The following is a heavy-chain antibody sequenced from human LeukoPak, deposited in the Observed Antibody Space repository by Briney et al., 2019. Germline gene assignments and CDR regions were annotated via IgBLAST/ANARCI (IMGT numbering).Heavy chain of an antibody. V-gene: IGHV1-69*13. CDR3: ASPSIGTLQKYSSSWYYFDY. D-gene: IGHD6-13*01. CDR2: IIPIFGTA. Sequence: SVTVSCKASGGTFSSYAISWVRPAPGQGLEWMGGIIPIFGTANYAQKFQGRVTITADESTSTAYMELSSLRSEDTAVYYCASPSIGTLQKYSSSWYYFDYWGQGTLVTVSS. CDR1: GGTFSSYA. J-gene: IGHJ4*02.